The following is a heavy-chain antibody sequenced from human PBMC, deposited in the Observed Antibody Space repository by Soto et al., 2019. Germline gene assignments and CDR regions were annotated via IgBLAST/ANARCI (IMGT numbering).Heavy chain of an antibody. CDR3: AKEQSSGFYIVVDY. J-gene: IGHJ4*02. CDR1: GFTLSCCG. D-gene: IGHD6-19*01. Sequence: QVQVVESGGGVVQPGRSLRLSCAASGFTLSCCGMHWVRQAPGKGLEWVGVITYDGSAIHYGDSVKGRFTISRDSSENTVYLQMTSLRVEDSAVYYCAKEQSSGFYIVVDYWGQGTLVTVSP. V-gene: IGHV3-30*18. CDR2: ITYDGSAI.